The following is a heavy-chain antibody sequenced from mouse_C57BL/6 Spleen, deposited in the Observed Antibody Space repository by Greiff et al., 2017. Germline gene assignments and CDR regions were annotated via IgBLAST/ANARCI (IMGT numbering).Heavy chain of an antibody. CDR2: INPNNGGT. J-gene: IGHJ2*01. V-gene: IGHV1-26*01. CDR1: GYTFTDYY. Sequence: EVQLQQSGPELVKPGASVKISCKASGYTFTDYYMNWVKQSHGKSLEWIGDINPNNGGTSYNQKFKGKATLTVDKSSSTAYMELRSLTSEDSAVYYCARGEFSDSSFDYWGQGTTLTVSS. CDR3: ARGEFSDSSFDY.